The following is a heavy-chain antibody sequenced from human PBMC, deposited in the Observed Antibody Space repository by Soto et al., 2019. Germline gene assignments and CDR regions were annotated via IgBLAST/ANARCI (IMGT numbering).Heavy chain of an antibody. CDR3: ARDRTDSGYYTNWLDP. J-gene: IGHJ5*02. CDR2: IIPIFGTT. V-gene: IGHV1-69*06. Sequence: SVKVSCKASGGTFCSDAITWVRQAPGQGLEWVGRIIPIFGTTNYAQNLQGRVTISADKSTLTSYMELHSLTSDDTALYYCARDRTDSGYYTNWLDPWGQGTQVTVSS. CDR1: GGTFCSDA. D-gene: IGHD3-22*01.